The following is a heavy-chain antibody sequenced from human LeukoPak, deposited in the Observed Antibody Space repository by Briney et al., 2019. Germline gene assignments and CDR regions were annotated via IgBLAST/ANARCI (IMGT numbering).Heavy chain of an antibody. CDR1: GFTFSSYA. CDR2: ISGSGGST. V-gene: IGHV3-23*01. Sequence: GGSLRLSCAASGFTFSSYAMSWVRQAPGKGLEWVSAISGSGGSTYYADSVTGRFTISRDNSKNTLYLQINSLRAEDTAIYYCAKETASDFGGAVDYWGQGSLVTVSS. D-gene: IGHD3-10*01. CDR3: AKETASDFGGAVDY. J-gene: IGHJ4*02.